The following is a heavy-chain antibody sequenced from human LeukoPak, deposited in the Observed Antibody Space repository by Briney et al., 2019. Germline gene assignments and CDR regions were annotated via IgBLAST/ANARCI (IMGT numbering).Heavy chain of an antibody. J-gene: IGHJ6*03. CDR1: GFTVSSNY. V-gene: IGHV3-30-3*01. Sequence: GGSLRLSCAASGFTVSSNYMSWVRQAPGKGLEWVASISYDSSDKFYADSVKGRATISRDNSKNTLSLQINTLTGEDTAVYYCARTPSSWSHYMDVWGKGTTVTVSS. D-gene: IGHD6-13*01. CDR2: ISYDSSDK. CDR3: ARTPSSWSHYMDV.